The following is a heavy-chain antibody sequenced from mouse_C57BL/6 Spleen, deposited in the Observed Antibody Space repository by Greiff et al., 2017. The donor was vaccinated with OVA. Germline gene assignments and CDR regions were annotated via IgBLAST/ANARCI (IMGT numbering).Heavy chain of an antibody. CDR2: IDPANGNT. V-gene: IGHV14-3*01. D-gene: IGHD2-2*01. CDR1: GFNIKNTY. Sequence: VHVKQSVAELVRPGASVKLSCTASGFNIKNTYMHWVKQRPEQGLEWIGRIDPANGNTKYAPKFQGKATITADTSSNTAYLQLSSLSSEDTAIYYCARGSTMVTTGAYWGQGTLVTVSA. CDR3: ARGSTMVTTGAY. J-gene: IGHJ3*01.